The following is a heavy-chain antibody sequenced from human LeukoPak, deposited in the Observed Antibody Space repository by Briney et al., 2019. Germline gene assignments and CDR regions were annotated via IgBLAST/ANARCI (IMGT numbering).Heavy chain of an antibody. CDR1: GYTFTSYD. CDR2: MNPNSGNT. J-gene: IGHJ6*02. CDR3: ARWGTLSSYYYYYYGMDV. V-gene: IGHV1-8*01. Sequence: ASVKVSCKASGYTFTSYDINWVRQATGQGLEWMGWMNPNSGNTGYAQKFQGRVTMTRNTSISTAYMELSSLRSEDTAVYYCARWGTLSSYYYYYYGMDVWGQGTTVTVSS. D-gene: IGHD3-16*01.